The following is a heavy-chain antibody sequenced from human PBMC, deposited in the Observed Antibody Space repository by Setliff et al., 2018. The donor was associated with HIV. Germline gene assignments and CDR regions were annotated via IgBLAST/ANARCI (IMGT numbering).Heavy chain of an antibody. J-gene: IGHJ4*02. Sequence: TSETLSLTCTVSGGSISSGGYYWSWIRHHPGKGLEWIGYIHYSGNTYYNPSLKRRLTISVDTSKNQFSLNLSSVTAADTAVYYCARHSPSDYWGQGTLVTVSS. CDR1: GGSISSGGYY. CDR3: ARHSPSDY. V-gene: IGHV4-31*03. CDR2: IHYSGNT.